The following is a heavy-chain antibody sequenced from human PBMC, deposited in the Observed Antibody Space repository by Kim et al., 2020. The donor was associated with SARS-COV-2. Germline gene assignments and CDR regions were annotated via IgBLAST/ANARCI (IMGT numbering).Heavy chain of an antibody. Sequence: SETLSLTCTVSGGSISSYYWSWIRQPPGKGLEWIGYIYYSGSTKYNPSLKSRVTISVDTSKNQFSLKLSSVTAADTAVYYCARESGSYYSRYFDYWGQGTLVTVSS. D-gene: IGHD1-26*01. CDR2: IYYSGST. CDR1: GGSISSYY. J-gene: IGHJ4*02. CDR3: ARESGSYYSRYFDY. V-gene: IGHV4-59*13.